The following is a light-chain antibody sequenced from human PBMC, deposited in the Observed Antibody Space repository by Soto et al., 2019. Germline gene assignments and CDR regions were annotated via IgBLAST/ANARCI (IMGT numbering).Light chain of an antibody. J-gene: IGKJ1*01. CDR3: QQYSDSAWT. Sequence: PGERATLSCRARQSLSSSYLGWYQQKPGQAPRLLIFGASSRATGIPDRFSGSGSESDFTLAITRLEPEDFAVYYCQQYSDSAWTFGQGTRVEIK. CDR2: GAS. CDR1: QSLSSSY. V-gene: IGKV3-20*01.